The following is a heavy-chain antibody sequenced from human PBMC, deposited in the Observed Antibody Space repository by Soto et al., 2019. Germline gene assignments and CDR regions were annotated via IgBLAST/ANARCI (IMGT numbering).Heavy chain of an antibody. CDR3: ASGIAVAGINYYYYGMDV. D-gene: IGHD6-19*01. V-gene: IGHV4-4*02. Sequence: SETLSLACAVSVGSSRSSNWRSCVRQPPGKGLEWIGEIYHSGSTNYNPSLKSRVTISVDKSKNPFSLKLSSVTDADTPVYYCASGIAVAGINYYYYGMDVWGQRPTVTVSS. J-gene: IGHJ6*02. CDR1: VGSSRSSNW. CDR2: IYHSGST.